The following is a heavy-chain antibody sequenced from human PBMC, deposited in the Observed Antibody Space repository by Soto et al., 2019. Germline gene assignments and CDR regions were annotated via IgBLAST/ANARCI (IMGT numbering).Heavy chain of an antibody. D-gene: IGHD6-13*01. J-gene: IGHJ4*02. CDR1: GGSISSSSYY. CDR3: ARLDTYSSSWTDY. CDR2: IYYSGST. V-gene: IGHV4-39*01. Sequence: SETLSLTCTVSGGSISSSSYYWGWIRQPPGKGLEWIGSIYYSGSTYYNPSLKSRVTISVDTSKNQFSLKLSSVTAADTAVYYCARLDTYSSSWTDYWGQGTLVTVSS.